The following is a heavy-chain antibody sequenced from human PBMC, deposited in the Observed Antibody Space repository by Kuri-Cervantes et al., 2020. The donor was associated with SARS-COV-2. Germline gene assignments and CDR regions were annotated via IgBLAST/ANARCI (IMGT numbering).Heavy chain of an antibody. Sequence: ETLSLTCAASGFTFSSYWMSWVRQAPGKGLEWVANIKQDGSEKYYVDSAKGRFTISRDNAKNSLYLQMNSLRAEDTAVYYCARDRCSSTSCYHHDAFDIWGQGTMVTVSS. CDR3: ARDRCSSTSCYHHDAFDI. CDR1: GFTFSSYW. J-gene: IGHJ3*02. CDR2: IKQDGSEK. V-gene: IGHV3-7*05. D-gene: IGHD2-2*01.